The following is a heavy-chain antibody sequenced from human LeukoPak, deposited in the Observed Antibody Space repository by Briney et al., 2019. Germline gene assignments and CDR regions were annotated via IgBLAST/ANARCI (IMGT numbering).Heavy chain of an antibody. CDR1: GNSISRGYNY. D-gene: IGHD6-13*01. J-gene: IGHJ4*02. Sequence: SQTLSLTCTVSGNSISRGYNYCSWIRQPAGKGLEWIGRIYTSGSTNYNPSLKSRVTISGDTCKNQFSLRPSSVTAADTAVYYCASGPYSSSWYYWGQGTLVTVSS. V-gene: IGHV4-61*02. CDR2: IYTSGST. CDR3: ASGPYSSSWYY.